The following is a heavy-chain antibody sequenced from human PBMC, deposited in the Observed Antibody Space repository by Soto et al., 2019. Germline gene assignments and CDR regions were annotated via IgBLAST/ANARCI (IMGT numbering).Heavy chain of an antibody. D-gene: IGHD6-19*01. CDR1: GFTVSSNY. CDR2: IYSGGST. J-gene: IGHJ6*03. CDR3: ASKGAVAGEYYYYYYMDV. V-gene: IGHV3-66*01. Sequence: PGGSLRLSCAASGFTVSSNYMSWVRQAPGKGLEWVSVIYSGGSTYYADSVKGRFTISRDNSKNTLYLQMNSLRAEDTAVYYCASKGAVAGEYYYYYYMDVWGKGTTVTVSS.